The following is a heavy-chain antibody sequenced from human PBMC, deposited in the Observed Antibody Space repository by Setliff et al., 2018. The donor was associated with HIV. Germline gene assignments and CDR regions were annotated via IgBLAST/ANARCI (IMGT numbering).Heavy chain of an antibody. Sequence: SETLSLTCTVSGDSVNSGGFYWSWIRQHPGKGLEWLGYIYFGGITYYNPSLKSRLTISVDTSKNQFSLKLSSVTAADTAVYYCARGAIAAAGDFDYWGQGTLVTVSS. J-gene: IGHJ4*02. CDR3: ARGAIAAAGDFDY. CDR1: GDSVNSGGFY. CDR2: IYFGGIT. D-gene: IGHD6-13*01. V-gene: IGHV4-31*03.